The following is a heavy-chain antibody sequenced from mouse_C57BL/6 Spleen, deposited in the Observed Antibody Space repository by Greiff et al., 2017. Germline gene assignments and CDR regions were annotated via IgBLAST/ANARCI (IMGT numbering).Heavy chain of an antibody. J-gene: IGHJ4*01. D-gene: IGHD2-1*01. CDR2: IYPGDGDT. CDR3: ARGYYGNYFYAMDY. Sequence: QVQLQQSGPELVKPGASVKISCKASGYAFSSSWMNWVKQRPGKGLEWIGRIYPGDGDTNYNGKFKGKATLTADKSSSTAYMQLSSLTSEDSAVYFCARGYYGNYFYAMDYWGQGTSVTVSS. CDR1: GYAFSSSW. V-gene: IGHV1-82*01.